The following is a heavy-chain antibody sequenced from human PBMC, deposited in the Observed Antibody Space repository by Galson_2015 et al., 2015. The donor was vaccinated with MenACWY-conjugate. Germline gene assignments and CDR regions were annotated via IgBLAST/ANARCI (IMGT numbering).Heavy chain of an antibody. CDR2: ISGSGGST. Sequence: SLRLSCAASGFTFSSYAMSWVRQAPGKGLEWVSAISGSGGSTYYADSVKGRFTISRDNSKNTLYLQMNSLRAEDTAVYYCAKVYKDYYDFDYWGQGTLVTVSA. CDR3: AKVYKDYYDFDY. D-gene: IGHD3-10*01. V-gene: IGHV3-23*01. J-gene: IGHJ4*02. CDR1: GFTFSSYA.